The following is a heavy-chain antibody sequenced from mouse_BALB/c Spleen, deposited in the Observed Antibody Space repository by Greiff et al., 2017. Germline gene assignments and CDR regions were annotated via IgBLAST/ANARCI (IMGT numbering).Heavy chain of an antibody. V-gene: IGHV10-1*02. CDR3: VRPLLRLEAMDH. D-gene: IGHD1-2*01. CDR1: GFTFNTYA. Sequence: EVKLVESGGGLVQPKGSLKLSCAASGFTFNTYAMNWVRQAPGKGLEWVARIRSKSNNYATYYADSVKDRFTISRDDSQSMLYLQMNNLKTEDTAMYYCVRPLLRLEAMDHWGQGTSVTVSS. J-gene: IGHJ4*01. CDR2: IRSKSNNYAT.